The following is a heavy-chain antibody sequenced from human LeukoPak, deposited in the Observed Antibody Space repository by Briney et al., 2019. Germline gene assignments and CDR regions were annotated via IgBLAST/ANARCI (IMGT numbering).Heavy chain of an antibody. D-gene: IGHD6-13*01. J-gene: IGHJ4*02. CDR3: ARILIAAALDY. Sequence: SETLSLTCTVSGGSISSYYWSWIRQPPGKGLEWIGYIYYSGSTNYNPSLKSRVTISVDTSKNQFSLKLSSVTAADTAVYYCARILIAAALDYWGQGTLVTVSS. V-gene: IGHV4-59*08. CDR2: IYYSGST. CDR1: GGSISSYY.